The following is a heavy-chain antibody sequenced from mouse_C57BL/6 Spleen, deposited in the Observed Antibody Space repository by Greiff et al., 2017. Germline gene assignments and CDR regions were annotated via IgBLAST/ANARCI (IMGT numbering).Heavy chain of an antibody. D-gene: IGHD2-1*01. V-gene: IGHV1-76*01. J-gene: IGHJ3*01. CDR3: ARSTMAHDGVAY. CDR1: GYTFTDYY. Sequence: VHLVESGAELVRPGASVKLSCKASGYTFTDYYINWVKQRPGQGLEWIARIYPGSGNTYYNEKFKGKAPLTAEKSSSTAYMQLSSLTSEDSAVYFCARSTMAHDGVAYWGQGTLVTVSA. CDR2: IYPGSGNT.